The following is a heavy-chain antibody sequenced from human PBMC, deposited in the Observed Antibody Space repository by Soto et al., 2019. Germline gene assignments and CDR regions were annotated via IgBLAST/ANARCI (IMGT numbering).Heavy chain of an antibody. V-gene: IGHV1-2*04. Sequence: ASVKVSCKASGYTFTGYSMHWVRQAPGQGLEWMGWINPNSGGTNYAQKFQGWVTMTRDTSISTAYMELSRLRSDDTAVYYCARDTGGARPYYDFWSGSPFDPWGQGTLVIVSS. CDR1: GYTFTGYS. CDR3: ARDTGGARPYYDFWSGSPFDP. D-gene: IGHD3-3*01. CDR2: INPNSGGT. J-gene: IGHJ5*02.